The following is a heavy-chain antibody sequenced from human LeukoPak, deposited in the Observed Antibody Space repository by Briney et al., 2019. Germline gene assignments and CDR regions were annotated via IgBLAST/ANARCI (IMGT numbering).Heavy chain of an antibody. Sequence: GGSLRLSCAASGFTFSSYAMSWVRQAPGKGLEWVSDISGSGGSTYYADSVKGRFTISRDNSKNTLYLQMNSLRAEDMAVYYCAKLTGYYDSSGPRDYRGQGTLVTVSS. D-gene: IGHD3-22*01. CDR1: GFTFSSYA. CDR3: AKLTGYYDSSGPRDY. CDR2: ISGSGGST. V-gene: IGHV3-23*01. J-gene: IGHJ4*02.